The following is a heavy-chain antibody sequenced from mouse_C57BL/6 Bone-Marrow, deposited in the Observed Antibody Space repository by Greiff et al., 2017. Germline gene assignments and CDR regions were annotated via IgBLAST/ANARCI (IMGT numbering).Heavy chain of an antibody. CDR2: IWSGGST. CDR1: GFSLTSYG. CDR3: ARIDFDY. J-gene: IGHJ2*01. V-gene: IGHV2-2*01. Sequence: QVQLQQSGPGLVQPSQSLSITCTVSGFSLTSYGVHWVRQSPGKGLEWLGVIWSGGSTDYNAAFISRRSISKDNSKSQVFFKMNSLQAEDTAIYYCARIDFDYWGQGTTLTVSS.